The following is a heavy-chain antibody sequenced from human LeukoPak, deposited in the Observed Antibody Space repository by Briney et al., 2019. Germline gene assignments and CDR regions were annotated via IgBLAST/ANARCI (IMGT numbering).Heavy chain of an antibody. CDR1: GGSISSSSYY. J-gene: IGHJ4*02. D-gene: IGHD3-22*01. CDR2: IYYSGST. CDR3: ASRPPYYYDSSGYYYQGDY. V-gene: IGHV4-39*01. Sequence: SETLSLTCTVSGGSISSSSYYWGWIRQPPGKGLEWIGSIYYSGSTYYNPSLKSRVTISVYTSKNQFSLKLSSVTAADTAVYYCASRPPYYYDSSGYYYQGDYWGQGTLVTVSS.